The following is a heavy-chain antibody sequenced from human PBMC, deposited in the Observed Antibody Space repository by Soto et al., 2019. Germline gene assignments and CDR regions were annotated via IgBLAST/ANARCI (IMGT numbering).Heavy chain of an antibody. CDR1: GGSISSYY. Sequence: SETLSLTCTVSGGSISSYYWSWIWQPPGTGLERIGNIYYSGTTYYNPSLESRLTIPVDTSKNQFSLNLSSVTAADTAVYYCARSSSGYCSGGSCSGADYFQHWGQGTLVTVSS. V-gene: IGHV4-59*04. CDR3: ARSSSGYCSGGSCSGADYFQH. D-gene: IGHD2-15*01. J-gene: IGHJ1*01. CDR2: IYYSGTT.